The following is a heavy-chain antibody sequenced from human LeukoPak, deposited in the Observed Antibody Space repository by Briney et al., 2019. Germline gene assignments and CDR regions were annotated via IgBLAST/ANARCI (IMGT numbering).Heavy chain of an antibody. CDR2: ISAYNGNT. Sequence: ASVKVSCKASGYTFASYVISWVRQAPGQGLEWMGWISAYNGNTNYAQKLQGRVTMTTDTSTSTAYMELRSLRSDDTAVYYCARDSLRYFDWLVQSWGQGTLVTVSS. J-gene: IGHJ5*02. V-gene: IGHV1-18*01. CDR3: ARDSLRYFDWLVQS. CDR1: GYTFASYV. D-gene: IGHD3-9*01.